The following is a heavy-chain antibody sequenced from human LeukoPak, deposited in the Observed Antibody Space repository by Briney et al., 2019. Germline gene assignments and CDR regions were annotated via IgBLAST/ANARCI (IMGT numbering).Heavy chain of an antibody. CDR3: VSWGNSGNS. CDR1: GFTFSGHW. Sequence: PGRSLRLSCAASGFTFSGHWMSWVRQAPAKGLEWVAHMNGDGSQIYYMDFVKGRFTISRDNGKNSLYLQMNGLRAEDTALYYCVSWGNSGNSWGQGTTVIVSS. D-gene: IGHD1-26*01. CDR2: MNGDGSQI. J-gene: IGHJ3*01. V-gene: IGHV3-7*01.